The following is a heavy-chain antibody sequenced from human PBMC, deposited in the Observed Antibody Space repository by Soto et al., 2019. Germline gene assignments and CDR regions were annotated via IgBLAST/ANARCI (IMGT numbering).Heavy chain of an antibody. V-gene: IGHV1-3*01. Sequence: ASVKASCKASGYTFTSYAMHWVRQAPGQRLEWMGWINAGNGNTKYSQKFQGRVTITRDTSASTAYMELSSLRSEDTAVYYCARSIVVVTSFDYWGQGTLVNRLL. CDR2: INAGNGNT. D-gene: IGHD3-22*01. CDR3: ARSIVVVTSFDY. CDR1: GYTFTSYA. J-gene: IGHJ4*02.